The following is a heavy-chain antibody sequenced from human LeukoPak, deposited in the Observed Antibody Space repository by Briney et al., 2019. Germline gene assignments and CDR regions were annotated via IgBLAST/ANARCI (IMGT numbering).Heavy chain of an antibody. CDR2: IGSAGDT. V-gene: IGHV3-13*01. CDR3: ARGQPGGFDI. J-gene: IGHJ3*02. D-gene: IGHD1-14*01. CDR1: GFTFSWYD. Sequence: GGSLRLSCAASGFTFSWYDMTWVRHSTGKGLEWVSRIGSAGDTNYPGSVKGRFTISRENAKNSLCLQMNSLRVGDTAMYYCARGQPGGFDIWGQGTMVTVSS.